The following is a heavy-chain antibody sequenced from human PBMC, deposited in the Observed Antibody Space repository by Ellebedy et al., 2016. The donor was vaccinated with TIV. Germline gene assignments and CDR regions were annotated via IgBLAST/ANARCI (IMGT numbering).Heavy chain of an antibody. J-gene: IGHJ6*02. CDR2: IDNAGDT. D-gene: IGHD3-16*01. Sequence: GESLKISXAASGFTFSRYDMHWVRQSTRKGLEWVASIDNAGDTYYPGSVKGRFTIPRENAKNSLYLQMNSLRVEDTAEYYCTRFEIISGGGYGMDVWGQGTTVTVSS. CDR1: GFTFSRYD. V-gene: IGHV3-13*01. CDR3: TRFEIISGGGYGMDV.